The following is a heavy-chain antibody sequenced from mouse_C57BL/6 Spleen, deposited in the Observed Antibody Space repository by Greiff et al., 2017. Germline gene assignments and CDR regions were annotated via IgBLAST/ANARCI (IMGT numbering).Heavy chain of an antibody. D-gene: IGHD1-1*01. V-gene: IGHV1-55*01. CDR2: IYPGSGST. CDR3: ARWVVAPYAMDY. Sequence: VQLQQPGAELVKPGASVKMSCKASGYTFTSYWITWVKQRPGQGLEWIGDIYPGSGSTNYNEKFKSKATMTVDTSSSTAYMQLSSLTSEDSAVSYCARWVVAPYAMDYWGQGTSVTVSS. J-gene: IGHJ4*01. CDR1: GYTFTSYW.